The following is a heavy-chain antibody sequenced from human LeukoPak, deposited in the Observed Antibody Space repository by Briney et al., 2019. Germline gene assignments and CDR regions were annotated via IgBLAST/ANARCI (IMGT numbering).Heavy chain of an antibody. CDR3: TTVGFGELSVF. D-gene: IGHD3-10*01. V-gene: IGHV3-15*01. CDR2: IKSKTDGGTT. Sequence: GGSLRLSCAASGLTVSSSYMSWVRQAPGKGLEWVGRIKSKTDGGTTDYAAPVKGRFTISRDDSKNTLYLQMNSLKTEDTAVYYCTTVGFGELSVFWGQGTLVTVSS. CDR1: GLTVSSSY. J-gene: IGHJ4*02.